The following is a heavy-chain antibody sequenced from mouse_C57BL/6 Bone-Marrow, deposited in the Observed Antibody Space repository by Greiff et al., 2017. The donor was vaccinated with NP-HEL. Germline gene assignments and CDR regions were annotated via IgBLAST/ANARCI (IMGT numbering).Heavy chain of an antibody. Sequence: VQLQQSGAELVRPGASVKLSCTASGFNIKDDYMHWVKQRPEQGLEWIGWIDPENGDTEYASKFQGKATITADTSSNTAYLQLSSLTSEDTAVYYCTTYYYGSMRYFDVWGTGTTVTGSS. CDR2: IDPENGDT. CDR1: GFNIKDDY. J-gene: IGHJ1*03. CDR3: TTYYYGSMRYFDV. V-gene: IGHV14-4*01. D-gene: IGHD1-1*01.